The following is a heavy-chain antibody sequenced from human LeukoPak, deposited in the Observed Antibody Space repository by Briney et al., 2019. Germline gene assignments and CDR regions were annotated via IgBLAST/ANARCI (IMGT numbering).Heavy chain of an antibody. CDR1: GYTFTGYY. J-gene: IGHJ5*02. CDR2: INPNSGGT. D-gene: IGHD3-10*01. CDR3: ARERYGSGSYYLNWFDP. Sequence: ASVKVSCKASGYTFTGYYMHWVRQAPGQGLEWMGWINPNSGGTNYAQKFQGRVTMTRDTSISTAYMELSRLRSDDTAVYYCARERYGSGSYYLNWFDPWGQGTLVTVSS. V-gene: IGHV1-2*02.